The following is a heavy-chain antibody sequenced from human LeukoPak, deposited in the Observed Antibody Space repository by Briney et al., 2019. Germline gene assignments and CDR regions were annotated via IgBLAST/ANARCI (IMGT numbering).Heavy chain of an antibody. CDR1: GFTFSRYS. Sequence: PGGSLRLSCAASGFTFSRYSMNWVRQAPGKGLEWVSYISSRSSDMYCADSVKGRFTISRDNAKNSLYLQMNSLRDEDTAVYYCARDDYYDSSDPGSFDYWGQGALVTVSS. CDR2: ISSRSSDM. D-gene: IGHD3-22*01. CDR3: ARDDYYDSSDPGSFDY. J-gene: IGHJ4*02. V-gene: IGHV3-48*02.